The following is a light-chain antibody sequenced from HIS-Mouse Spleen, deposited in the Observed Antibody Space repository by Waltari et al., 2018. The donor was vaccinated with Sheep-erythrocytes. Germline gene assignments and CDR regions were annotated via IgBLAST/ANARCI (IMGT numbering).Light chain of an antibody. CDR1: SSDVGGYNY. J-gene: IGLJ1*01. V-gene: IGLV2-11*01. CDR3: CSYAGSYNHV. CDR2: DVS. Sequence: QSALTQPRSVSGSPGQSVTISCTGTSSDVGGYNYVSWYQQQPGKAPKLMIYDVSKRPSRFPARFSGSKSGRTASLTISGLQAEDEANYYCCSYAGSYNHVFATETKFTVL.